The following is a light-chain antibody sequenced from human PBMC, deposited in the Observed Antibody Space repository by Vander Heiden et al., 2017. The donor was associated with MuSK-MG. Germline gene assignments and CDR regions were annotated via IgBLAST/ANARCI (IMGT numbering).Light chain of an antibody. CDR1: SLRNFY. CDR3: NSRDSSGDHP. J-gene: IGLJ1*01. Sequence: SSELTQDPAVSVALGQKVRITCQGDSLRNFYASWYQQKPGQAPVLVFYGQNNRPSGIPDRFSGSSSGNTASLTISGAQAADEADYYCNSRDSSGDHPFGTGTKVTVL. CDR2: GQN. V-gene: IGLV3-19*01.